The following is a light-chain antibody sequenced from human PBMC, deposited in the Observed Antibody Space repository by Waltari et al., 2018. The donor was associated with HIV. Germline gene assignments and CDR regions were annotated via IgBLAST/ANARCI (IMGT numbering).Light chain of an antibody. Sequence: QSALTQPASVSGSPGQSITISCTGTSSDVGGYNYVSWYQQHPGKAPKLMIYEVSNRPSGVSKRFSGSNSGNTASLTISGLQAEDEADYYCSSYTSSSTPHVVFGGGTKLTVL. CDR2: EVS. J-gene: IGLJ2*01. CDR3: SSYTSSSTPHVV. V-gene: IGLV2-14*01. CDR1: SSDVGGYNY.